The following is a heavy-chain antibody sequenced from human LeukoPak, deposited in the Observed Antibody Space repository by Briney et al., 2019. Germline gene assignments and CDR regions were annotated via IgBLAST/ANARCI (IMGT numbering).Heavy chain of an antibody. V-gene: IGHV3-72*01. J-gene: IGHJ1*01. CDR1: GFTLSDYF. CDR3: VNHIDVAPINTVD. D-gene: IGHD5-24*01. CDR2: TRNKAKSYTT. Sequence: GGSLRLSCAASGFTLSDYFIDRVRQAPGKGLEWVCRTRNKAKSYTTEYAASVKGRFIISRDESKKSVYLQMNSLKIEDTAVYYCVNHIDVAPINTVDWGQGTLVTVSS.